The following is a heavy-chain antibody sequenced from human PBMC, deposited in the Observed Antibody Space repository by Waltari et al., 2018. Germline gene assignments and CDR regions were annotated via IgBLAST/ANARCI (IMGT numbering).Heavy chain of an antibody. CDR2: ISYDGSNK. CDR1: GFTFSSYA. D-gene: IGHD5-18*01. V-gene: IGHV3-30-3*01. Sequence: QVQLVESGGGVVQPGRSLRLSCAASGFTFSSYAMHWVRQAPGKGVECVAVISYDGSNKYYSASVEGRFTISRDNSKNTLYLQMNSLRAEDTAVYYCARGGTAMAFYGMDVWGQGTTVTVSS. J-gene: IGHJ6*02. CDR3: ARGGTAMAFYGMDV.